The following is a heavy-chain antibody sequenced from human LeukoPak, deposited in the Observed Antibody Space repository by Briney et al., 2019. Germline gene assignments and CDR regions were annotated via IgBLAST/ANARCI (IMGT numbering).Heavy chain of an antibody. V-gene: IGHV1-46*01. Sequence: ASVKVSCKASGYTFTSYYMHWVRQAPGQGLEWMGIINPSGGSTSYAQKFQGRVTMTEDTSTDTAYMELSSLTSEDTAVYYCATGFYTSGRGAYSFQFWGQGTLVTVSS. J-gene: IGHJ1*01. CDR2: INPSGGST. D-gene: IGHD3-10*01. CDR1: GYTFTSYY. CDR3: ATGFYTSGRGAYSFQF.